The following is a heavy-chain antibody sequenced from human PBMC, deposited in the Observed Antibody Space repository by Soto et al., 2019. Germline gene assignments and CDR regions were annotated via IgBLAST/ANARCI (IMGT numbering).Heavy chain of an antibody. CDR2: IFSSGST. Sequence: PSQTLSLTCTVSGGSINTFYWSWVRQPAGTGLEWIGSIFSSGSTSFNPSLESRVAMSVDTSKNHFSLNLSSVTAADMAVYYCAREGSYSAYNFAHGIQLWSFDFWGQGALVTVSS. CDR1: GGSINTFY. CDR3: AREGSYSAYNFAHGIQLWSFDF. J-gene: IGHJ4*02. D-gene: IGHD5-12*01. V-gene: IGHV4-4*07.